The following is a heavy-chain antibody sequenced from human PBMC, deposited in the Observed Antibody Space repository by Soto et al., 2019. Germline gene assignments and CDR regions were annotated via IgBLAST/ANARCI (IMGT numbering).Heavy chain of an antibody. V-gene: IGHV4-38-2*01. D-gene: IGHD3-10*01. CDR3: ARSGSGSLTWFAP. J-gene: IGHJ5*02. Sequence: SETLSLTCAVSGYSISSGYYWGWIRQPPGRGLEWIGSIYHSGSTYYNPSLKSRVTISVDTSKNQFSLKLSSVTAADTAVYYCARSGSGSLTWFAPWGQGTLVTVSS. CDR2: IYHSGST. CDR1: GYSISSGYY.